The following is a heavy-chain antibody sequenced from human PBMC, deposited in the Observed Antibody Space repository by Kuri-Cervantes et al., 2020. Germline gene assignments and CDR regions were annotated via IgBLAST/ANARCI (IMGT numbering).Heavy chain of an antibody. J-gene: IGHJ3*02. CDR1: GFTFSSYG. CDR2: ISYDGSNK. Sequence: GGSLRLSCAASGFTFSSYGTHWVRQAPGKGLEWVAVISYDGSNKYYADSVKGRFTISRDNSKNTLYLQMNSLRAEDTAVYYCAKVSYCSGGSCSDDAFDIWGQGTMVTVSS. CDR3: AKVSYCSGGSCSDDAFDI. V-gene: IGHV3-30*18. D-gene: IGHD2-15*01.